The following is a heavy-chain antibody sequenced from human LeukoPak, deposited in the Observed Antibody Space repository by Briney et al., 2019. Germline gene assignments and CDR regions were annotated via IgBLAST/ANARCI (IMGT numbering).Heavy chain of an antibody. V-gene: IGHV4-59*06. D-gene: IGHD4-11*01. CDR3: ARDSLQGLDY. J-gene: IGHJ4*02. CDR2: IYYSGST. CDR1: GGSISSHY. Sequence: SETLSLTCSVSGGSISSHYWTWIRQHPGKGLEWIGYIYYSGSTYYNPSLKSRVTISVDTSKNQFSLKLSSVTAADTAVYYCARDSLQGLDYWGQGTLVTVSS.